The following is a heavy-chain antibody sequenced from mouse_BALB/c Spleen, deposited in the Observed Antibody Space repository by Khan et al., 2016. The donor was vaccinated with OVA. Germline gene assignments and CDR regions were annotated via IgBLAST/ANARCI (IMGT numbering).Heavy chain of an antibody. CDR3: ARAYYRYDGYYAMDY. CDR1: GFSLSRYN. J-gene: IGHJ4*01. V-gene: IGHV2-6-4*01. Sequence: QIQLVQSGPGLVAPSQSLSITCTVSGFSLSRYNIHWVRQPPGKGLEWLGMIWGGGGTDYNSTLKSRLNISKDNSKSQVLLKMNSLQTDDTAMYYWARAYYRYDGYYAMDYWGQGTSVTVSS. D-gene: IGHD2-14*01. CDR2: IWGGGGT.